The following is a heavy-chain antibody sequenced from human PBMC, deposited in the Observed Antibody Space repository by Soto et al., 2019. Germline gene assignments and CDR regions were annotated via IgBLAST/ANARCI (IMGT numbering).Heavy chain of an antibody. Sequence: ASVKVSCKASGYTFTGYYRHWERQAPGQGLEWMGWINPNSGGTNYAQKFQGRVTMTRDTSISTAYMELSRLRSDDTAVYYCAFRGYSYGYWFDPWGQGTLVSVSS. D-gene: IGHD5-18*01. CDR1: GYTFTGYY. CDR3: AFRGYSYGYWFDP. CDR2: INPNSGGT. J-gene: IGHJ5*02. V-gene: IGHV1-2*02.